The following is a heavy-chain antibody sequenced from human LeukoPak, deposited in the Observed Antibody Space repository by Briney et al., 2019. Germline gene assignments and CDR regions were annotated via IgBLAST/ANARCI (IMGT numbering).Heavy chain of an antibody. CDR1: GFTVSSNY. CDR2: IYSGGST. V-gene: IGHV3-66*02. CDR3: ARDLRYYYDSSGPEGSYGMDV. Sequence: GGSLRLSCAASGFTVSSNYMSWVRQAPGKGLEWVSVIYSGGSTYYADSVKGRFTISRDNSKNTLYLQMNSLRAEDTAVYYCARDLRYYYDSSGPEGSYGMDVWGQGTTVTVSS. D-gene: IGHD3-22*01. J-gene: IGHJ6*02.